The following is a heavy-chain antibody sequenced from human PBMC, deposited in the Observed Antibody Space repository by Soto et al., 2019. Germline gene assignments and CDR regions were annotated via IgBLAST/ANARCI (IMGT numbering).Heavy chain of an antibody. D-gene: IGHD6-13*01. CDR3: AGSIAAAGSFGPYYYYGMDV. J-gene: IGHJ6*02. V-gene: IGHV3-33*01. CDR1: GFTFSSYG. Sequence: QVQLVESGGGVVQPGRSLRLSCAASGFTFSSYGMHWVRQAPGKGLEWVAVIWYDGSNKYYADSVKGRFTISRDNSKSTLYLPMHSLRAEDTAVYCCAGSIAAAGSFGPYYYYGMDVWGQGTTVTVSS. CDR2: IWYDGSNK.